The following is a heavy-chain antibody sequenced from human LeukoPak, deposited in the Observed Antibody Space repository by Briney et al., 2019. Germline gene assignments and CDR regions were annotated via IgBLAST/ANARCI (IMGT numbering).Heavy chain of an antibody. D-gene: IGHD6-6*01. V-gene: IGHV3-48*03. J-gene: IGHJ4*02. CDR3: ARDLDDYSGSPGI. CDR2: ISGSGRTI. Sequence: GGSLRLSCAASGFTFSGYEMNWVRQAPGKGLEWVSSISGSGRTIYYADSVKGRFTISRDNAKNSLYLQMNSLRGDDTAVYYCARDLDDYSGSPGIWGQGTLVTVSS. CDR1: GFTFSGYE.